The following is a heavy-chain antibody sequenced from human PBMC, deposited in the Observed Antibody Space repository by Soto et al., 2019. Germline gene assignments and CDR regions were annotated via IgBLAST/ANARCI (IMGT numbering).Heavy chain of an antibody. CDR2: IYYSGST. CDR1: GGSISSGDYY. D-gene: IGHD5-18*01. J-gene: IGHJ5*02. V-gene: IGHV4-30-4*01. Sequence: SETLSLTCTVSGGSISSGDYYWSWIRQPPGKGLEWIGYIYYSGSTYYNPSLKSRVTISVDTSKNQFSLKLSSVTAADTAVYYCARDYGYEGPPSPHNWFDPWGQGTLVTVSS. CDR3: ARDYGYEGPPSPHNWFDP.